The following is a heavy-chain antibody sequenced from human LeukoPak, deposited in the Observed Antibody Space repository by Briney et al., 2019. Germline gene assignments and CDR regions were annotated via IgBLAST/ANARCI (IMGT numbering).Heavy chain of an antibody. CDR3: ARGGNLGGYFYQYMDV. D-gene: IGHD1-14*01. CDR1: GYTFTRHG. CDR2: ISIFNDNA. V-gene: IGHV1-18*01. Sequence: ASVKVSCKASGYTFTRHGINWVRQAPGQGPEWMGWISIFNDNANYAENFQGRVIMTADTSTSTAYMELRSLRSDDTAVYFCARGGNLGGYFYQYMDVWGKGTTVTVYS. J-gene: IGHJ6*03.